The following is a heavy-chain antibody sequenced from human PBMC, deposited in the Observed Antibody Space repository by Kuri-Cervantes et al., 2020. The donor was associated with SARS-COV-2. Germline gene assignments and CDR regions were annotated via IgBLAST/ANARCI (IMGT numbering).Heavy chain of an antibody. D-gene: IGHD6-25*01. V-gene: IGHV3-53*01. CDR3: VRDRGERGH. J-gene: IGHJ4*02. Sequence: GESLKISCAASGFTFSSYAMHWVRQAPGKGLEWVSVIYSSENAYYADSVEGRFTISRDNSKNMVYLQLNDLRAEDTAVYYCVRDRGERGHWGQGTLVTVSS. CDR2: IYSSENA. CDR1: GFTFSSYA.